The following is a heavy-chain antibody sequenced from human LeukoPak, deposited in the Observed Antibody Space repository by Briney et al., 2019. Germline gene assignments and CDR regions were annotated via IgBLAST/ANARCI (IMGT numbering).Heavy chain of an antibody. CDR1: GVSFSSYA. V-gene: IGHV3-30*02. D-gene: IGHD6-13*01. CDR2: IRKDGINT. Sequence: GGSLRLSCAVSGVSFSSYALHWVRQAPGKGLEWVSFIRKDGINTNTVDSVKGRFTISRDTSNKMVYLQMSRLRTTDMAVYYCAKDRAGNSWNFDYWGQKILVAVSS. CDR3: AKDRAGNSWNFDY. J-gene: IGHJ4*02.